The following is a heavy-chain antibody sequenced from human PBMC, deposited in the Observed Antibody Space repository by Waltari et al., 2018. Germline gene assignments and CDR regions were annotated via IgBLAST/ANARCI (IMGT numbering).Heavy chain of an antibody. Sequence: EVQLVESGGGLVQPGGSLRLSCAASGFTFSSYDMNWVRQAPGKWLEWVSCSSSSGSTRDSADSVKGRFTISRDNAKNSLYLQMNSLRAEDTAVYYCARAELVGYVDYWGQGTLVTVSS. CDR2: SSSSGSTR. V-gene: IGHV3-48*03. CDR3: ARAELVGYVDY. D-gene: IGHD6-13*01. J-gene: IGHJ4*02. CDR1: GFTFSSYD.